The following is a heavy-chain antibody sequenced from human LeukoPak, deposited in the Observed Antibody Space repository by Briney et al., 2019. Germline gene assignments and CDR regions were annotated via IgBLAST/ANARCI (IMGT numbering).Heavy chain of an antibody. V-gene: IGHV3-74*01. CDR3: ARDSGYTQDY. CDR1: GFTFSTYW. D-gene: IGHD5-12*01. Sequence: GGSLRLSCAASGFTFSTYWMHWVRQAPGKGLEWVAHIKSDGSSTSYADSVKGRFTISRDNAKNTLYLQMNSLRAEDTAVYFCARDSGYTQDYWGQGTLVTVSS. J-gene: IGHJ4*02. CDR2: IKSDGSST.